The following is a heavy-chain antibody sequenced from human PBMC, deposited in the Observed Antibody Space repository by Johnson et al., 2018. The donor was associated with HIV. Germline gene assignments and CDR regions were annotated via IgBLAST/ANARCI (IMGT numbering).Heavy chain of an antibody. J-gene: IGHJ3*02. CDR3: ARDHGWSRGWLFDAFDI. Sequence: QEQLVESGGGLVKPGGSLRLSCAHSGFTFSDYYMSWIRQATGKGLEWVSYISSSGSTIYYADSVKGRFTRSRDNAKNSLYLQMNSLRPEDTAVYYCARDHGWSRGWLFDAFDIWGQGTMVTVSS. CDR2: ISSSGSTI. D-gene: IGHD6-19*01. V-gene: IGHV3-11*04. CDR1: GFTFSDYY.